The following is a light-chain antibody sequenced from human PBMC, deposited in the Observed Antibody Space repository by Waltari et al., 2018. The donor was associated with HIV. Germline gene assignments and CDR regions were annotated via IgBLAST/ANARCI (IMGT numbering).Light chain of an antibody. J-gene: IGLJ1*01. V-gene: IGLV3-19*01. Sequence: SSELTQDPAVSVALGQTVRITCQGDSLRSYYASWYQQKPGQAPLLVVYGNDKRPSGIPERFSGSGSGNTASLTITGAQAEDEADYYCNSRDSSGHHLVFATGTTVTVL. CDR3: NSRDSSGHHLV. CDR1: SLRSYY. CDR2: GND.